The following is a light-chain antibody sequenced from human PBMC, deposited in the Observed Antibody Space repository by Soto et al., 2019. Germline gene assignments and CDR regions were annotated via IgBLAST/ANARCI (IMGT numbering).Light chain of an antibody. J-gene: IGKJ1*01. CDR1: QTINKY. V-gene: IGKV3-11*01. CDR2: DAS. Sequence: EVVLTQSPATLSLSPGERATLSCKASQTINKYLVWLQQKPGQAPRLLISDASKRATGIPARFSGSGSGTDFPLTISSLEPEDSAIYYCQQRSAWSWTFGQGTKVEIK. CDR3: QQRSAWSWT.